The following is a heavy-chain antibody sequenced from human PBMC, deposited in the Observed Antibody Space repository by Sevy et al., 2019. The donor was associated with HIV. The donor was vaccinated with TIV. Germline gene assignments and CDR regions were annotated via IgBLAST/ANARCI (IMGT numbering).Heavy chain of an antibody. CDR1: GLIFNSHA. Sequence: GGSLRLSCAASGLIFNSHAMSWVRQAPGKGLEWVSTIRGSGGYTYYADSVKGRFTISRDNSKNTVYLQMDSLRAEDSAVYYCSNRGIVIITGFDYWGQGTLVTVSS. CDR2: IRGSGGYT. J-gene: IGHJ4*02. V-gene: IGHV3-23*01. CDR3: SNRGIVIITGFDY. D-gene: IGHD1-26*01.